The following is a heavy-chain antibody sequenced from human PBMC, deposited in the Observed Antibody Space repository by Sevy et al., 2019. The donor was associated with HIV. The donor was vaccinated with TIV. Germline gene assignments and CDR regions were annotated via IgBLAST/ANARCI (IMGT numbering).Heavy chain of an antibody. V-gene: IGHV3-30*02. CDR2: IRYDGSNK. D-gene: IGHD6-6*01. Sequence: GESLRLSCAASGFTFSSYGMHWVRQAPGKGLEWVAFIRYDGSNKYYADSVKGRFTISRDNSKNTLYLQMNSLRAEDTAVYYCAKDGSSIAAPLSGMDVWGQGTTVTVSS. J-gene: IGHJ6*02. CDR1: GFTFSSYG. CDR3: AKDGSSIAAPLSGMDV.